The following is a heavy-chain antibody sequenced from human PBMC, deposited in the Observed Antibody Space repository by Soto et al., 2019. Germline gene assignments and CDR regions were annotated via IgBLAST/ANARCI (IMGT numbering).Heavy chain of an antibody. J-gene: IGHJ4*02. CDR3: ASRYYYDSSGYYKKKPQLDY. CDR1: GGTFSSYA. CDR2: IIPIFGTA. D-gene: IGHD3-22*01. Sequence: SVKVSCKASGGTFSSYAISWVRQAPGQGLEWMGGIIPIFGTANYAQKFQGRVTITADESTSTAYMELSSLRSEDTAVYYCASRYYYDSSGYYKKKPQLDYRGQGPLVTVSS. V-gene: IGHV1-69*13.